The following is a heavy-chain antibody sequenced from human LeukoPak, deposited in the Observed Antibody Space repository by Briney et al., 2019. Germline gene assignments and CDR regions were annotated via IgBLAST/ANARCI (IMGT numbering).Heavy chain of an antibody. J-gene: IGHJ4*02. D-gene: IGHD3-22*01. CDR2: ISGSATNT. V-gene: IGHV3-23*01. CDR1: GFTFSTYA. CDR3: ATLYDSSEKRGY. Sequence: GGSLRLSCAASGFTFSTYAMSWVRQAPGKGLEWVSSISGSATNTYYADSVKGRFTISRDNAKNSLYLQMNSLRAEDTAVYYCATLYDSSEKRGYWGQGTLVTVSS.